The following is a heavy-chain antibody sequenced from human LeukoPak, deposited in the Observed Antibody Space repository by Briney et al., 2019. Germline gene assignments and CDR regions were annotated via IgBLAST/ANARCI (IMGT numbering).Heavy chain of an antibody. J-gene: IGHJ4*02. CDR3: ARVNKGVSGTVDY. Sequence: PGRSLRLSCAASGFTFSSYGMHWVRQAPGKGLEWVAVISYDGSNKYYADSVKGRFTISRDNSKNTLYLQMDSLRAEDTAVYYCARVNKGVSGTVDYWGQGTLVTVSS. D-gene: IGHD6-19*01. V-gene: IGHV3-30*03. CDR1: GFTFSSYG. CDR2: ISYDGSNK.